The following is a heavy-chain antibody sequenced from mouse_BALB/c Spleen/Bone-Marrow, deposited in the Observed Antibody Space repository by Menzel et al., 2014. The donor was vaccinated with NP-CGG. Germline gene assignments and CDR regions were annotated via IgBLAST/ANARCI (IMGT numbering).Heavy chain of an antibody. V-gene: IGHV3-1*02. CDR2: IHYSGNT. D-gene: IGHD1-1*01. CDR3: ARETAIVADLDY. CDR1: AYSITSDYG. J-gene: IGHJ2*01. Sequence: VQLQQSGPDLVKPSQSDSLTCTVSAYSITSDYGWHWIPPFPGNRPEWMAYIHYSGNTDYNPSLKSRISITRDTSKNQFFLQLNSVTTEDKATYYGARETAIVADLDYWGQGTTLTVSS.